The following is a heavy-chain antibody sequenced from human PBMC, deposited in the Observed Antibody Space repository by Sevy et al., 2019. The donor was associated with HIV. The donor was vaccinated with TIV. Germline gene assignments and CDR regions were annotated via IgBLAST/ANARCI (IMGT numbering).Heavy chain of an antibody. D-gene: IGHD2-21*02. Sequence: GGSLRLSCAASGFTFTNYGMHWVRQAPGKGLEWVSGISNSGANTYYADSVRGRFTVSRDNSKNAVYLQLNSLRAEDTAIYYCAKEWTLLSDLYGEFDYWGQGTLVTVSS. CDR1: GFTFTNYG. CDR2: ISNSGANT. J-gene: IGHJ4*02. CDR3: AKEWTLLSDLYGEFDY. V-gene: IGHV3-23*01.